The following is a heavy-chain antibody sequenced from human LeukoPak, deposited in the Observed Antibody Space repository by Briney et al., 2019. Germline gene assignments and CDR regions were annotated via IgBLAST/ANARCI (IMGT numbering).Heavy chain of an antibody. CDR3: VREKIAASMGYPDS. CDR1: GYTFTAYS. CDR2: INPNTGGT. D-gene: IGHD2-15*01. Sequence: ASVKVSCKASGYTFTAYSIHWVRQAPGQRFEWMGWINPNTGGTNYAQRFQGRVTMTRVTSISTAYMEINRLTSDDTALYYCVREKIAASMGYPDSWGQGTLVTVSS. V-gene: IGHV1-2*02. J-gene: IGHJ4*02.